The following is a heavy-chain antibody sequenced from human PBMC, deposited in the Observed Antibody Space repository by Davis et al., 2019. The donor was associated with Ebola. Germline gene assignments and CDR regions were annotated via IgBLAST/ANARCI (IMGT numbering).Heavy chain of an antibody. J-gene: IGHJ4*02. V-gene: IGHV4-38-2*02. CDR1: GYSISSGYY. Sequence: SETLSLTCTVSGYSISSGYYWGWIRQPPGKGLEWIGSIYHSGSTYYNPSLKSRVTISVDTSKNQFSLKLSSVTAADTAVYYCARGTVWFGELFSYYFDYWGQGTLVTVSS. D-gene: IGHD3-10*01. CDR2: IYHSGST. CDR3: ARGTVWFGELFSYYFDY.